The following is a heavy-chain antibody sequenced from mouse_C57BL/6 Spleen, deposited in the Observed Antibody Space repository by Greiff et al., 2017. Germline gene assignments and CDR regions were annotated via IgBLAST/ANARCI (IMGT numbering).Heavy chain of an antibody. D-gene: IGHD2-5*01. CDR1: GYAFSSSW. V-gene: IGHV1-82*01. CDR3: ERWDYSNYDWYFDV. J-gene: IGHJ1*03. CDR2: ICPGDGDT. Sequence: QVQLKESGPELVKPGASVKISCKASGYAFSSSWMNWVKQRPGKGLEWIGRICPGDGDTNYNGKIKSKATMTADKSSSAAYMQLSILTSEDSAVYCCERWDYSNYDWYFDVWGTGTTVTVSS.